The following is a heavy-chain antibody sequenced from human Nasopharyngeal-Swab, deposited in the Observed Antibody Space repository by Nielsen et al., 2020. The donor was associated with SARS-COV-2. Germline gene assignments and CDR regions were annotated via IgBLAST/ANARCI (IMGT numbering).Heavy chain of an antibody. D-gene: IGHD1-1*01. V-gene: IGHV3-7*02. J-gene: IGHJ3*02. CDR2: IKQDGSDK. CDR1: GFTFSSYW. CDR3: AKGQRTSGTRAFDI. Sequence: GGSLRLSCAASGFTFSSYWMSWVRQAPGKGLEWVANIKQDGSDKYYVDSVKGRFTISRDNAKNSLYMQMNSLRAEDTAVYYCAKGQRTSGTRAFDIWGQGTMVTVSS.